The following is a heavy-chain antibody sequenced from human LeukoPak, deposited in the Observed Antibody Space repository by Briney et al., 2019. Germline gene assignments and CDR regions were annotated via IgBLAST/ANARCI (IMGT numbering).Heavy chain of an antibody. CDR2: INHSGST. Sequence: SETLSLTCAVYGGSFSGYYWSWIRQPPGKGLEWIGEINHSGSTNYNPSLKSRVTISVDTSKNQFSLKLSSVTAADTAVYYCARVPASSSSSWFDPWGQGTLVSVSS. V-gene: IGHV4-34*01. CDR1: GGSFSGYY. D-gene: IGHD6-6*01. J-gene: IGHJ5*02. CDR3: ARVPASSSSSWFDP.